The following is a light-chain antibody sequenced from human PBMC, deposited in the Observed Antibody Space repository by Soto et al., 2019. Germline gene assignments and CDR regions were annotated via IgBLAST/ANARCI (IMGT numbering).Light chain of an antibody. J-gene: IGKJ4*01. CDR2: DAS. Sequence: EIVMTQSPPTLSVSPGERATLSCGASQSVGSKLAWYQQRPGQAPRLLIYDASNRATGIPARFSGSGSGTEFSLTISSLQSEDFAVYSCQQYGDWPGAFGGGTKVDIK. V-gene: IGKV3D-15*01. CDR1: QSVGSK. CDR3: QQYGDWPGA.